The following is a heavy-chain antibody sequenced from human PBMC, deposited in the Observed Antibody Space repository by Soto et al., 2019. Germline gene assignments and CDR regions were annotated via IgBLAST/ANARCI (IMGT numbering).Heavy chain of an antibody. CDR3: ARGRGCSGGSCYDY. CDR1: GYTFTSYD. Sequence: ASVKVSCKASGYTFTSYDINWVLQATGQGLEWMGWMNPNSGNTGYAQKFQGRVTMTRNTSISTAYMELSSLRSEDTAVYYCARGRGCSGGSCYDYWGQGTLVTVSS. CDR2: MNPNSGNT. V-gene: IGHV1-8*01. D-gene: IGHD2-15*01. J-gene: IGHJ4*02.